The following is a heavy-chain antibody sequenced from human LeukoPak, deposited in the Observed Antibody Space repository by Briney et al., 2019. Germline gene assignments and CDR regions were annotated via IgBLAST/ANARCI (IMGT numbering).Heavy chain of an antibody. J-gene: IGHJ6*02. CDR1: GYTFTSYY. CDR3: ARHPYYDSSGSYYYGMDV. CDR2: INPSGGST. Sequence: ASVKVSCKASGYTFTSYYTHWVRQAPGQGLEWMGIINPSGGSTSYAQKFQGRVTMTRDTSTSTVYMELSSLRSEDTAVYYCARHPYYDSSGSYYYGMDVWGHGTTVTVSS. D-gene: IGHD3-22*01. V-gene: IGHV1-46*01.